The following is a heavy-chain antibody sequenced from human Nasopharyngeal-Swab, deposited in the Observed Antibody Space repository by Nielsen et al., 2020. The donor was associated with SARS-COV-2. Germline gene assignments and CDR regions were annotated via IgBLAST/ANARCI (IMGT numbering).Heavy chain of an antibody. CDR3: ARGFGSGRH. CDR2: ISHTGSDI. V-gene: IGHV3-21*01. D-gene: IGHD3-10*01. Sequence: GESLKISCVGSGFIFSTYNLNWVRQAPGKGLEWVSSISHTGSDIYYADSVKGRFTISRDNAKNSVYLQMNRLRADDTAVYYCARGFGSGRHWGQGTLVTVSS. CDR1: GFIFSTYN. J-gene: IGHJ4*02.